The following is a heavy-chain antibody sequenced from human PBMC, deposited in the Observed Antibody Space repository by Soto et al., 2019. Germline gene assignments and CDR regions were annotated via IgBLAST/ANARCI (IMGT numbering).Heavy chain of an antibody. CDR1: EFTFRSYW. V-gene: IGHV3-74*01. J-gene: IGHJ6*02. D-gene: IGHD2-2*01. Sequence: EVQLVDSGGGLVQPGGSLRLSCAASEFTFRSYWMHWVRQSPGKGLVWVSRISGDGSSTNYADSVKGRFTISRDNAKTTVYLHMNSLSAEATAVYYCARGGCSSTSCYYYYYGMDVWGQGTTVTVSS. CDR3: ARGGCSSTSCYYYYYGMDV. CDR2: ISGDGSST.